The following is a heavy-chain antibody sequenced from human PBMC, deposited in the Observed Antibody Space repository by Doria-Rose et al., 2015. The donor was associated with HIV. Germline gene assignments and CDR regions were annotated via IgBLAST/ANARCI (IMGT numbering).Heavy chain of an antibody. Sequence: VQLVQSGGGLVRPGGSLRLSCATSGFTFSSHRINWVRQAPGKWLEWVSSISSTSAYINYADSVRGRFTISRDTARNSLYLQMDSLRAEDTAIYYCATGVTLDYWGQGTLVTVSS. CDR3: ATGVTLDY. J-gene: IGHJ4*02. CDR2: ISSTSAYI. D-gene: IGHD3-10*01. V-gene: IGHV3-21*01. CDR1: GFTFSSHR.